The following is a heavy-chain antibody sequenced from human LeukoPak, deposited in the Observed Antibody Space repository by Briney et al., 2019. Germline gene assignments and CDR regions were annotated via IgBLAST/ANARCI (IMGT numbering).Heavy chain of an antibody. CDR3: ARERNNYFDY. D-gene: IGHD1/OR15-1a*01. J-gene: IGHJ4*02. CDR2: INPSGGST. Sequence: GASVKVSCKASGYTFTGYYMHWVRQAPGQGLEWMGIINPSGGSTSYAQKFQGRVTMTRDMSTSTVYMELSRLRSEDTAVYYCARERNNYFDYWGQGTLVTVSS. CDR1: GYTFTGYY. V-gene: IGHV1-46*01.